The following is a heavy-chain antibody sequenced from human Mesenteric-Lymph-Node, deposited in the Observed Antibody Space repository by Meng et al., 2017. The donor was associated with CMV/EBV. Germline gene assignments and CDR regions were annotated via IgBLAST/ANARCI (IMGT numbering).Heavy chain of an antibody. CDR1: GFNFNNYV. D-gene: IGHD6-19*01. J-gene: IGHJ5*02. CDR2: ISSSSSYI. Sequence: GESLKISCAASGFNFNNYVMNWVRQAPGKGLEWVSSISSSSSYIFYADSVKGRFTISRDNAKNSLYLQMSSLRAEDTAVYYCARDGSSGWYAFNWFDPWGQGTLVTVSS. V-gene: IGHV3-21*01. CDR3: ARDGSSGWYAFNWFDP.